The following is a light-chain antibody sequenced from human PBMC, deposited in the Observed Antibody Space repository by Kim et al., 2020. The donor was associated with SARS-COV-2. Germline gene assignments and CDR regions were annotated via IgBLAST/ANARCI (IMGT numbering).Light chain of an antibody. Sequence: DVVMTQSPLSLPVTLGQPASISCRSSQSLVSADGSTFLNWFQQRPGQSPRRLIYKVSNRDSGVPDRFSGSASGTDFTLKISRVEAEDVGVYYCMQGTHWPYTFGHWTKLEI. J-gene: IGKJ2*01. CDR2: KVS. CDR3: MQGTHWPYT. V-gene: IGKV2-30*01. CDR1: QSLVSADGSTF.